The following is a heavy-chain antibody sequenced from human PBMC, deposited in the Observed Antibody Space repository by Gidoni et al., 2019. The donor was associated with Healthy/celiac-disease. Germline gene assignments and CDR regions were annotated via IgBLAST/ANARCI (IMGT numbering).Heavy chain of an antibody. J-gene: IGHJ4*02. CDR1: GGSISSSSYY. CDR3: ARHGKQGYCSSTSCYTGIEEKYYFDY. CDR2: IYYSGST. Sequence: QLQLQEPGPGLVKPSETLSLTCTVSGGSISSSSYYWGWIRQPPGKGLEWIGSIYYSGSTYYNPSLKSRVTISVDTSKNQFSLKLSSVTAADTAVYYCARHGKQGYCSSTSCYTGIEEKYYFDYWGQGTLVTVSS. V-gene: IGHV4-39*01. D-gene: IGHD2-2*02.